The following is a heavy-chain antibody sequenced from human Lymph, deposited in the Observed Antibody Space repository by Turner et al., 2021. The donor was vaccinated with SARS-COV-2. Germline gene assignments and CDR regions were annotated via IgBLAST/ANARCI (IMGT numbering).Heavy chain of an antibody. Sequence: QVQLVQSGAEVKKPGSSVKVSCKASGGTFSSYAISWVRQAPGQGLEWMGGIIPILGIANYAQRFQGRVTITADKSTSTAYLGLGRLRSEDTGWYYCAGIGAPGMGGGVFYYYYGMDVWGQGTTVTVSS. CDR1: GGTFSSYA. J-gene: IGHJ6*02. CDR2: IIPILGIA. CDR3: AGIGAPGMGGGVFYYYYGMDV. V-gene: IGHV1-69*10. D-gene: IGHD6-13*01.